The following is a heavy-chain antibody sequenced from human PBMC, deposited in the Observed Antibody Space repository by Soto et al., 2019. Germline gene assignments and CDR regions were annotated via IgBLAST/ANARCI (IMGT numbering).Heavy chain of an antibody. V-gene: IGHV3-30*18. CDR1: GFTFSSYG. Sequence: GGSLRLSCAASGFTFSSYGMHWVRQAPGKGLEWVAVISYDGSNKYYADSVKGRFTISRDNSKNTLYLQMNSLRAEDTAVYYCAKDGSYCSGGSCHHYFDYWGQGTLVTVS. J-gene: IGHJ4*02. CDR2: ISYDGSNK. D-gene: IGHD2-15*01. CDR3: AKDGSYCSGGSCHHYFDY.